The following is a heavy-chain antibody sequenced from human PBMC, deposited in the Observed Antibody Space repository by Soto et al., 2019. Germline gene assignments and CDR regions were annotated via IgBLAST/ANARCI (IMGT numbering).Heavy chain of an antibody. Sequence: DSVKGRFTISRDNSKNTLYLQMNSLIGEDTAVYYCARAAHASIWNSFDPWGQGTLVTVSS. V-gene: IGHV3-30*04. J-gene: IGHJ5*02. CDR3: ARAAHASIWNSFDP. D-gene: IGHD3-3*02.